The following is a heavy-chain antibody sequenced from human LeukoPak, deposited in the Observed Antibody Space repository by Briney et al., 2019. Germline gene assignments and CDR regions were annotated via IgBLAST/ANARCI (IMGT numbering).Heavy chain of an antibody. J-gene: IGHJ6*03. CDR3: ARDIGYCSGGSCSDLDYYYYMDV. Sequence: ASVKVSCKASGYTFTGYYMHWVRQAPGQGLEWMGWINPNSGGTNYAQKFQGRVTMTRDTSISTAYMELSRLRSDDTAVYYCARDIGYCSGGSCSDLDYYYYMDVWGKGPRSPSP. CDR1: GYTFTGYY. CDR2: INPNSGGT. D-gene: IGHD2-15*01. V-gene: IGHV1-2*02.